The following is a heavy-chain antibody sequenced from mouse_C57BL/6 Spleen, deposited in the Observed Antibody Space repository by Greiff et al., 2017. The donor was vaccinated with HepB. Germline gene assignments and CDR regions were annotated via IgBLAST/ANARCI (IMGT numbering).Heavy chain of an antibody. CDR3: ARDESYGYFDV. CDR2: SRNKANDYTT. J-gene: IGHJ1*03. Sequence: EVQGVESGGGLVQSGRSLRLSCATSGFTFSDFYMEWVRQAPGKGLEWIAASRNKANDYTTEYSASVKGRFIVSRDTSQSILYLQMNALRAEDTAIYYCARDESYGYFDVWGTGTTVTVSS. V-gene: IGHV7-1*01. CDR1: GFTFSDFY.